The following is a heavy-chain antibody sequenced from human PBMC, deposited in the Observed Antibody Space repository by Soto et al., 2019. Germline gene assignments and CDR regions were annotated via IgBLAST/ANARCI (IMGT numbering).Heavy chain of an antibody. CDR1: GFNFSDDG. CDR3: GREPYVSYYGVDV. Sequence: QVILVESGGGVVQPGGSLRLSCEASGFNFSDDGMHWVRQAPGKGLQWVAHIWHDGSDEYYGDSMKGRFRVSRDNSKNTLYLKMDRLRAEDTARYYCGREPYVSYYGVDVWGQGTTVIVSS. CDR2: IWHDGSDE. V-gene: IGHV3-33*01. D-gene: IGHD3-10*02. J-gene: IGHJ6*02.